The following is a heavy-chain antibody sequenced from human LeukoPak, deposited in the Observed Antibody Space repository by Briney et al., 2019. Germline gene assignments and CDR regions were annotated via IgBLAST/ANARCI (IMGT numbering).Heavy chain of an antibody. CDR3: ARDRVPGY. D-gene: IGHD3-10*01. CDR1: GFTFSSYS. Sequence: PGGSLRLSCAASGFTFSSYSMNWVRQAPGKGLEWVSYISSSSGTIYYADSVKGRFTISRDNAKNSLYLQMNSLRAEDTAVYYCARDRVPGYWGQGTLVTVSS. J-gene: IGHJ4*02. CDR2: ISSSSGTI. V-gene: IGHV3-48*01.